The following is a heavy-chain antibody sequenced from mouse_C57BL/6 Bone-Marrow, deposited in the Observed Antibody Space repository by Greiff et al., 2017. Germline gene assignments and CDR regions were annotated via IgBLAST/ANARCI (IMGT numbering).Heavy chain of an antibody. D-gene: IGHD3-3*01. V-gene: IGHV1-42*01. J-gene: IGHJ4*01. Sequence: EVQLQQSGPELVKPGASVKISCKASGYSFTGYYMNWVKQSPEKSLEWIGEINPSTGGTTYNQKFKAKATLTVDKSSSTAYMQLKSLTSEDSAVYYCARSGLGPYYAMDYWGQGTSVTVSS. CDR1: GYSFTGYY. CDR2: INPSTGGT. CDR3: ARSGLGPYYAMDY.